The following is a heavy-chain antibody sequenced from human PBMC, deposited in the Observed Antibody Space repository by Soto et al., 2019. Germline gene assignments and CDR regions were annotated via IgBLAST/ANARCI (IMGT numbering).Heavy chain of an antibody. D-gene: IGHD2-2*01. CDR2: ISYDGSNK. V-gene: IGHV3-30-3*01. CDR3: ARVQTQLVPAAKDFDY. CDR1: GFTFSSYA. J-gene: IGHJ4*02. Sequence: QVQLVESGGGVVQPGRSLRLSCAASGFTFSSYAMHWVRQAPGKGLEWVAVISYDGSNKYYADSVKGRFTISRDNSKNPLYQQMISLRAEDTAVYYCARVQTQLVPAAKDFDYWGQGTLVTVSS.